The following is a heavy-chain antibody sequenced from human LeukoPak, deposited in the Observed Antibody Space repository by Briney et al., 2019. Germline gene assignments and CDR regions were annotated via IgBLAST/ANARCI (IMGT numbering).Heavy chain of an antibody. Sequence: GESLKLSCKGSGYSFTSYWIGWVRQMPGKGLEWMGIIYPGDSDTRYSPSFQGQVTISADKSISTAYLQWSSLKASDTAMYYCASNYYGSGSYSPFDYWGQGTLVTVSS. CDR2: IYPGDSDT. D-gene: IGHD3-10*01. J-gene: IGHJ4*02. V-gene: IGHV5-51*01. CDR3: ASNYYGSGSYSPFDY. CDR1: GYSFTSYW.